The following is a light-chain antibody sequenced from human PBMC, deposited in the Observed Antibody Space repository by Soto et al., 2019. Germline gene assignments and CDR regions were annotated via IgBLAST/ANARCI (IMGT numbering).Light chain of an antibody. Sequence: QSVLTQPASVSGSPGQSIAISCTGTTSDVGGYNYVSWYQQHPGKVPKLLIHEVSNRPSGVSNRFSGSKSGNTASLTISGLQAEDHAHYYCLSKTSTISYVFGTGTKVTVL. V-gene: IGLV2-14*01. CDR2: EVS. J-gene: IGLJ1*01. CDR3: LSKTSTISYV. CDR1: TSDVGGYNY.